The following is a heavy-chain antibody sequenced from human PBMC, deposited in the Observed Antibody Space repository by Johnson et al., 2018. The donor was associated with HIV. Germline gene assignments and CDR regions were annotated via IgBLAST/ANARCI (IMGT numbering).Heavy chain of an antibody. CDR3: ARDETQRRYALTAFDI. Sequence: VQLVESGGVMVQPGGSLRLSCAVSGFTFDNCAMHWVRQAPGKGLEWVANIKHDGSEKYYVDSVKGRFTISRDNAKNSVYLQMDSLRAGDTALYYWARDETQRRYALTAFDIWGQGTMVAGSS. CDR2: IKHDGSEK. CDR1: GFTFDNCA. V-gene: IGHV3-7*03. J-gene: IGHJ3*02. D-gene: IGHD6-25*01.